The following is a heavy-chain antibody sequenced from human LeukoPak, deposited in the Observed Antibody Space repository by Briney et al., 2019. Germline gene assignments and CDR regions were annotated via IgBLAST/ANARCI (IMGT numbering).Heavy chain of an antibody. D-gene: IGHD6-13*01. CDR1: GFIFRIYA. CDR3: AKYSSNVNYYDLMVV. CDR2: ISNDGRND. Sequence: GRSLRLSRSASGFIFRIYAVTGFRQAPGKGLEWVAFISNDGRNDHYADSVKGRFTISRDNANNTVYMQMNSLRAEDTAVYYCAKYSSNVNYYDLMVVWGRGTTVTVSS. J-gene: IGHJ6*02. V-gene: IGHV3-30*18.